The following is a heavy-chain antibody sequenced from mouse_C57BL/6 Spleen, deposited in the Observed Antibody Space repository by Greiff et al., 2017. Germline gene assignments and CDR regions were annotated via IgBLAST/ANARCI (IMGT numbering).Heavy chain of an antibody. CDR2: IDPETGGT. V-gene: IGHV1-15*01. J-gene: IGHJ2*01. D-gene: IGHD2-3*01. CDR1: GYTFTDYE. Sequence: VQLQQSGAELVRPGASVTLSCKASGYTFTDYEMHWVKQTPVHGLEWIGAIDPETGGTAYNQKFKGKAILTADKSSSTAYMELRSLTSEDSAVYYCTRYEFYYFDYWGQGTTLTVSS. CDR3: TRYEFYYFDY.